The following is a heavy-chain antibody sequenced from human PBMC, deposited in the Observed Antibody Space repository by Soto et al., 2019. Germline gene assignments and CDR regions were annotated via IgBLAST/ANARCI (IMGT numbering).Heavy chain of an antibody. Sequence: PVGSLRLSCAASGFTFSQFGMHWVRQAPGKGLEWVAIIWYDGSHKYYADSVKGRFTISRDKSKNTLYLQMNNLRAEDTAVYYCAKHLIGGRLQSPFDLWGQGTQVTVSS. V-gene: IGHV3-33*03. CDR1: GFTFSQFG. D-gene: IGHD3-22*01. CDR3: AKHLIGGRLQSPFDL. J-gene: IGHJ4*02. CDR2: IWYDGSHK.